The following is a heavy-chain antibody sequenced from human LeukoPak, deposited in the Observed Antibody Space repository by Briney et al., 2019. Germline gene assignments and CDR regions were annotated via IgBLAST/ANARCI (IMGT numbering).Heavy chain of an antibody. CDR2: ISSSSSTI. CDR1: GFTFSSYS. Sequence: GRSLRLSCAASGFTFSSYSMNWVRQAPGKGLEWVSYISSSSSTIYYADSVKGRFTISRDNAKNSLYLQMNSLRAEDTAVYYCARDGVRNFDYWGQGTLVTVSS. V-gene: IGHV3-48*04. D-gene: IGHD3-10*01. J-gene: IGHJ4*02. CDR3: ARDGVRNFDY.